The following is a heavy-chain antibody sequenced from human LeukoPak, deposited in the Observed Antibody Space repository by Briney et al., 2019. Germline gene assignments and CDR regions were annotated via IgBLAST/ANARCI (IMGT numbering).Heavy chain of an antibody. CDR1: GGSISSGSYY. Sequence: TSETLSLTCTVSGGSISSGSYYWSWIRQPAGKGLEWIGRIYTSGSTNYNPSLKSRVTISVDTSKNQFSLKLSSVTAADTAVYYCASLDGYNGLFDYWGQGTLVTVSS. CDR3: ASLDGYNGLFDY. D-gene: IGHD5-24*01. J-gene: IGHJ4*02. CDR2: IYTSGST. V-gene: IGHV4-61*02.